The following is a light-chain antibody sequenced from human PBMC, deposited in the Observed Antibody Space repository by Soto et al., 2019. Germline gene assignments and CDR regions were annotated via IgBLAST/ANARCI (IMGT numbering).Light chain of an antibody. V-gene: IGLV1-51*01. J-gene: IGLJ2*01. CDR3: GMWDSSLSDARVV. Sequence: QSVLTQPPSVSAAPGQKVTISCSGSSSNIGNNYVSWYQQLPGTAPKLLIYDNNKRPSGIPDRFSGSKSGTSATLGITGLQTGDEADCYCGMWDSSLSDARVVFGGGTKLTVL. CDR2: DNN. CDR1: SSNIGNNY.